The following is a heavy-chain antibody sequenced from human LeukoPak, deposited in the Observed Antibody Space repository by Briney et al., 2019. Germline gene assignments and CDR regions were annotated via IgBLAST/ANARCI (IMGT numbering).Heavy chain of an antibody. V-gene: IGHV4-59*11. D-gene: IGHD1-14*01. Sequence: SETLSLTCTVSGGSITSHYWSWIRQSPTKGLEWIGYIHYSGIINYNPSLKSRVTMSVDTSKNKSSLRLSSVTAADTAVYYCARDQITSSGYYMDVWGKGTTVTVSS. J-gene: IGHJ6*03. CDR3: ARDQITSSGYYMDV. CDR1: GGSITSHY. CDR2: IHYSGII.